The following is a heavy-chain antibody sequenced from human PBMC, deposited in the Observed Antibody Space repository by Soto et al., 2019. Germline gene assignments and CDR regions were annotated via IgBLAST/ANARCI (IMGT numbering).Heavy chain of an antibody. CDR2: IYSGGST. V-gene: IGHV3-66*01. Sequence: GGSLRLSCAASGFTVSSNYMSWVRQAPGKGLEWVSVIYSGGSTYYADYVKGRFTISRDNSKNTLYLQMNSLRAEDTAVYYCARDYLWEGYHWFDPWGQGTLVTVSS. CDR1: GFTVSSNY. CDR3: ARDYLWEGYHWFDP. J-gene: IGHJ5*02. D-gene: IGHD1-26*01.